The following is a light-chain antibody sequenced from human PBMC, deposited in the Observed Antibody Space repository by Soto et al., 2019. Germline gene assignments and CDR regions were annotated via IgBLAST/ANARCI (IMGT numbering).Light chain of an antibody. Sequence: DIQLTQSPSFLSASVGDRVTITCRASQGISDYFAWYQQKLGKAPTLLIFAASTLQSGVPSRFSGSGSGTEFTLTISSLQPEDFATYYCQQLNSYPITFGQGTRLEIK. CDR1: QGISDY. J-gene: IGKJ5*01. CDR2: AAS. V-gene: IGKV1-9*01. CDR3: QQLNSYPIT.